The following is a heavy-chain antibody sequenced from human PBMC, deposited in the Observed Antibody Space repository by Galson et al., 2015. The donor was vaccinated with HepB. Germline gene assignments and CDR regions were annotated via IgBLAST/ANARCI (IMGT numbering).Heavy chain of an antibody. Sequence: CAISGDSVSSNSAAWNWIRQSPSRGLEWLGRTYYRFKWYYDYAVSVKSRITINPDISKNQFSLQSNSVTPEDTAVYYCARNVYYDTSGYYYKPGWIDPWGQGTLVTVSS. CDR1: GDSVSSNSAA. J-gene: IGHJ5*02. CDR2: TYYRFKWYY. D-gene: IGHD3-22*01. CDR3: ARNVYYDTSGYYYKPGWIDP. V-gene: IGHV6-1*01.